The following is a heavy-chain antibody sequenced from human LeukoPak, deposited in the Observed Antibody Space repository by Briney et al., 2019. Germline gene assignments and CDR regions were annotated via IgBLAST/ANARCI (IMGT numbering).Heavy chain of an antibody. V-gene: IGHV4-34*01. Sequence: SETLSLTCAVYGGSFSGYYWSWIRQPPGKGLEWIGEINHSGSTNYNPSLKSRVTISVDTSKNQFSLKLSSVTAADTAVYYCARANQGCSSTSCHAWRPYYYYGMDVWGQGTTVTVSS. CDR3: ARANQGCSSTSCHAWRPYYYYGMDV. CDR1: GGSFSGYY. CDR2: INHSGST. D-gene: IGHD2-2*01. J-gene: IGHJ6*02.